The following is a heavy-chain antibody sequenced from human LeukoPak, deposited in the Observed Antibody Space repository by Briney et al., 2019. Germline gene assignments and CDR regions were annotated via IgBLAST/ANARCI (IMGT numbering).Heavy chain of an antibody. CDR1: GGSISSYY. V-gene: IGHV4-59*01. CDR2: IYYSGST. J-gene: IGHJ3*02. Sequence: SETLSLTCTVSGGSISSYYWSWIRQPPGKGLEWIGYIYYSGSTNYNPSLKSRVTISVDTSKNQFSLKLSSATAADTAVYYCARFTYYYGSGSNDAFDIWGQGTMVTVSS. D-gene: IGHD3-10*01. CDR3: ARFTYYYGSGSNDAFDI.